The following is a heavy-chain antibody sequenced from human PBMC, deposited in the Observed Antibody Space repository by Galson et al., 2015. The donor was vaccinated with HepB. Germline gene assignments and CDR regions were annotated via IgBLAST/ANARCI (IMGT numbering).Heavy chain of an antibody. CDR1: GYTFTSYA. D-gene: IGHD3-3*01. V-gene: IGHV7-4-1*01. CDR2: INTNTGNP. CDR3: ARGGSLYYDFSGYNWFDP. Sequence: SVKVSCKASGYTFTSYAMNWVRQAPGQGLEWMGWINTNTGNPTYAQGFTGRFVFSLDTSVSTAYLQICSLKAEDTAVYYCARGGSLYYDFSGYNWFDPWGQGTLVTVSS. J-gene: IGHJ5*02.